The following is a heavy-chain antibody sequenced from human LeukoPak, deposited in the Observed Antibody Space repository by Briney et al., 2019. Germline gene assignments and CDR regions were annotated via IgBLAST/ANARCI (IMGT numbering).Heavy chain of an antibody. CDR1: GGTFSSYA. V-gene: IGHV1-69*04. CDR2: IIPILGIA. J-gene: IGHJ5*02. Sequence: GASVKVSCKASGGTFSSYAISWVRHAPGQGLEWMERIIPILGIANYAQKFQGRVTITADKSTSTAYMELSSLRSEDTAMYYCASLPNRFVPWGQGTLVTVSS. CDR3: ASLPNRFVP.